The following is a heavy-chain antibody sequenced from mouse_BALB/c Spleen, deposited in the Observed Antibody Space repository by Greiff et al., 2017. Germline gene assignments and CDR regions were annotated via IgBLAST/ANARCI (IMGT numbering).Heavy chain of an antibody. D-gene: IGHD2-4*01. CDR1: GYTFTDYE. CDR3: TRSGDYEGDAMDY. Sequence: VQLQESGAELVRPGASVTLSCKASGYTFTDYEMHWVKQTPVHGLEWIGAIDPETGGTAYNQKFKGKATLTADKSSSTAYMELRSLTSEDSAVYYGTRSGDYEGDAMDYWGQGTSVTVSA. J-gene: IGHJ4*01. V-gene: IGHV1-15*01. CDR2: IDPETGGT.